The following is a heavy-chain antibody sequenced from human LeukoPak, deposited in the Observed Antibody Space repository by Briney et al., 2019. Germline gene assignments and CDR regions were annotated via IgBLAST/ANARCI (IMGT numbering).Heavy chain of an antibody. CDR2: IYSGSSI. D-gene: IGHD3-22*01. Sequence: GGSLRLSCGASGFAVSSNYMSWVRQAPGQGLKWVSVIYSGSSIKYAASVKGRFTISRDNSKHTLYLQMNSLRAEDTAVYYCASAVGSGYYLYYFDYWGQGTLVTVSS. V-gene: IGHV3-53*01. CDR1: GFAVSSNY. J-gene: IGHJ4*02. CDR3: ASAVGSGYYLYYFDY.